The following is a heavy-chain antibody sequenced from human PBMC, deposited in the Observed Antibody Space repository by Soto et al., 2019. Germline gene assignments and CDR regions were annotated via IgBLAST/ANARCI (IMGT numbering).Heavy chain of an antibody. J-gene: IGHJ5*02. CDR1: GFTFTSSA. CDR3: AVLGVNFDH. D-gene: IGHD2-8*01. Sequence: SVKVSCKASGFTFTSSAVQWVRQARGQRLEWIGWIGVGSGNRHEAHEVEERVTITRDMXTKTACMDLSSLRSEDTAVYYYAVLGVNFDHWGQ. V-gene: IGHV1-58*01. CDR2: IGVGSGNR.